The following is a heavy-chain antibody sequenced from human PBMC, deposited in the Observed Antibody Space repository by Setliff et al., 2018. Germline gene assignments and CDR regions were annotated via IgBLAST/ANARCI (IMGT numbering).Heavy chain of an antibody. CDR1: SGSIINYY. CDR2: IKYDGTT. Sequence: PSETLSLTCTVSSGSIINYYWSWIRQPPGRPLEWIGYIKYDGTTDYNPSLDSRVTMSVDTSKNQFSLKLKSVTAADTAVYFCARDNTMVGATDYWGLGTLVTVSS. CDR3: ARDNTMVGATDY. V-gene: IGHV4-59*12. J-gene: IGHJ4*02. D-gene: IGHD1-26*01.